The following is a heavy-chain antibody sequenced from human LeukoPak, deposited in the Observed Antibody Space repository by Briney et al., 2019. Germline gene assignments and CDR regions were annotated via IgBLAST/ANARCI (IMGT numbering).Heavy chain of an antibody. CDR3: AKDGAKDDRTGSLGHYFDY. Sequence: GGSLRLSCAASGFTFSSYAINWVRQVPEKGLEWVSAISGSSGNANYADSVKGRFTVSRDNSKNTLYLQMIGLRAEDTALYYCAKDGAKDDRTGSLGHYFDYWGQGILVIVSS. J-gene: IGHJ4*02. V-gene: IGHV3-23*01. D-gene: IGHD3-22*01. CDR2: ISGSSGNA. CDR1: GFTFSSYA.